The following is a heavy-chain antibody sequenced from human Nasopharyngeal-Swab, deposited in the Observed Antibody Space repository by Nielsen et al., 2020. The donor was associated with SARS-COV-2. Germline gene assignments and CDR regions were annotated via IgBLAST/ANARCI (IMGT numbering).Heavy chain of an antibody. CDR2: IRSRDNFDAP. Sequence: GRSLRLSCAASGFTFSGSGVHWVRQAPGKGLEWVGQIRSRDNFDAPAYAASIQGRFTISRDDSKNTAYLQMNSLKTEDTAVYYCSGGNYTLYYWGQGTLVTVSS. D-gene: IGHD5-24*01. CDR1: GFTFSGSG. CDR3: SGGNYTLYY. J-gene: IGHJ4*02. V-gene: IGHV3-73*01.